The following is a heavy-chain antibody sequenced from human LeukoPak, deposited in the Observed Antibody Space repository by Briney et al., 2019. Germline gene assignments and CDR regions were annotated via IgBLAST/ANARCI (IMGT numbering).Heavy chain of an antibody. J-gene: IGHJ4*02. D-gene: IGHD3-22*01. Sequence: GGSLRLSCAASGFTVSSNYMSWVRQAPGKGLEWVSVIYSGGSTYYADSVKGRFTISRDNSKNTLYLQMNSLRAEDTAVYYCARTYDSSGYNDHWGQGALVTVSS. CDR3: ARTYDSSGYNDH. CDR2: IYSGGST. V-gene: IGHV3-53*01. CDR1: GFTVSSNY.